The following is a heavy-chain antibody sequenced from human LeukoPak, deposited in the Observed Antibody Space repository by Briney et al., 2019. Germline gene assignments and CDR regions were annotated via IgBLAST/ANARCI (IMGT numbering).Heavy chain of an antibody. CDR3: ARHRTASDY. D-gene: IGHD3-16*02. J-gene: IGHJ4*02. Sequence: PGGSLRLSCAASGFTFSSYAMHWVRQAPGKGLEWVAVISYDGSNKYYADSVKGRFTISRDNSKNTLYLQMNSLRAEDTAVYYCARHRTASDYWGQGTLVTVSS. V-gene: IGHV3-30*04. CDR2: ISYDGSNK. CDR1: GFTFSSYA.